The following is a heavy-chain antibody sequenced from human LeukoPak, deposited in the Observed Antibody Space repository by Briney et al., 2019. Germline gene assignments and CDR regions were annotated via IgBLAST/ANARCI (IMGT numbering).Heavy chain of an antibody. Sequence: PGGSLRLSCAASGFTFSGYWMHWVRQAPGKGLVWVSHISSDGSRTTYADSVRGRFTISRDNAKNTLNLQMNSLTAEDTAVYYCARGSYYNPPEGDFDYWGQGILVTVSS. V-gene: IGHV3-74*01. J-gene: IGHJ4*02. D-gene: IGHD3-10*01. CDR2: ISSDGSRT. CDR1: GFTFSGYW. CDR3: ARGSYYNPPEGDFDY.